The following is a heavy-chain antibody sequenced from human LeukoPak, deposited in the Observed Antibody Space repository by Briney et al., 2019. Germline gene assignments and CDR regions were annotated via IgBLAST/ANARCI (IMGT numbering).Heavy chain of an antibody. D-gene: IGHD3-3*01. CDR1: GFTFSDHY. V-gene: IGHV3-72*01. CDR3: ARVSPYYDFWSGFFYYYMDV. Sequence: GGSLRLSCAASGFTFSDHYMDWVRQAPGKGLEWVGRTRNKANSYTTEYPASVKGRFTISRDDSKNSLYLQMNSLKTEDTAVYYCARVSPYYDFWSGFFYYYMDVWGKGTTVTVSS. CDR2: TRNKANSYTT. J-gene: IGHJ6*03.